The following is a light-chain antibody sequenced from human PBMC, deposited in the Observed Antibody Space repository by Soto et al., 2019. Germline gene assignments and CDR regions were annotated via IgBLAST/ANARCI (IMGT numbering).Light chain of an antibody. V-gene: IGLV1-40*01. CDR1: TSNIGAPYD. Sequence: VPGQSVSISCTGSTSNIGAPYDVHWYQHLPGTAPKLLIYGDNNRPSGVPDRFSGSKSGTSASLAITRLQAEDEADYYCQSYDTSLHNYVFGTGTKVTVL. CDR2: GDN. CDR3: QSYDTSLHNYV. J-gene: IGLJ1*01.